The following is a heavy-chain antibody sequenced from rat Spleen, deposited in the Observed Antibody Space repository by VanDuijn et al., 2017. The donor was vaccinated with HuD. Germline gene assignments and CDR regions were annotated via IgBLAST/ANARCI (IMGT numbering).Heavy chain of an antibody. CDR3: ARSEGVHYNLPFAD. D-gene: IGHD1-5*01. Sequence: EVQLQESGPGLVKPSQSLSLTCSVTGNSIANGYRWNWIRKLPGNKLDWMGYINSAGSTDYNPSLKSRISITRDTSKNQFFLQVNSVTAEDTATYYCARSEGVHYNLPFADWGQGTLVTVSS. V-gene: IGHV3-3*01. J-gene: IGHJ3*01. CDR2: INSAGST. CDR1: GNSIANGYR.